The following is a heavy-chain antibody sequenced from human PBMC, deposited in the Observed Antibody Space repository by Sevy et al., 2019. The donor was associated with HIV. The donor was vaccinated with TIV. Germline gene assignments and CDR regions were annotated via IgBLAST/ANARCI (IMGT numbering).Heavy chain of an antibody. D-gene: IGHD6-13*01. CDR1: GFTFSSYG. J-gene: IGHJ4*02. CDR3: AKDSSTRSIDY. CDR2: IGFGGNL. Sequence: GGSLRLSCAAFGFTFSSYGMHWVRQSPGKGLEWVAHIGFGGNLHYGDSVRGRFTISRDTSKNTVFLQMNSLRAEDTAVYFCAKDSSTRSIDYWGQGSLVTVSS. V-gene: IGHV3-30*02.